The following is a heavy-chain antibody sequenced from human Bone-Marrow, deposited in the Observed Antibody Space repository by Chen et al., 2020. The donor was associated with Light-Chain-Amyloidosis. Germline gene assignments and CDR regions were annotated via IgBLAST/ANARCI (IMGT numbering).Heavy chain of an antibody. Sequence: EVQLLESGGGLVQPGGSLRLSCAASGFTFSSYAMSWVRQAPGKGLEWVSYINSDGRSTTYADSVKGRFTISRDNAKNTLYLQMSSLRADDTAVYYCARDGASTTDLDYWGQGSLVTVSS. CDR2: INSDGRST. J-gene: IGHJ4*02. CDR3: ARDGASTTDLDY. D-gene: IGHD1-1*01. CDR1: GFTFSSYA. V-gene: IGHV3-23*01.